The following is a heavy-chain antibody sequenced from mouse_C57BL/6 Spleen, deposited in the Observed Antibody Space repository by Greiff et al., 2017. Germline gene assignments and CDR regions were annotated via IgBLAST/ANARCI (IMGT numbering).Heavy chain of an antibody. V-gene: IGHV1-64*01. CDR1: GYTFTSSW. D-gene: IGHD1-1*01. Sequence: QVKLQQPGAELVKPGASVKLSCKASGYTFTSSWMHWVKQRPGQGLEWIGMIHPHSGSPNYNEKFKSKATLTVDKSYSKAYMQLSSLTSEDAAVYYCSRGATDWYFDVWGTGTTVTVSS. CDR3: SRGATDWYFDV. J-gene: IGHJ1*03. CDR2: IHPHSGSP.